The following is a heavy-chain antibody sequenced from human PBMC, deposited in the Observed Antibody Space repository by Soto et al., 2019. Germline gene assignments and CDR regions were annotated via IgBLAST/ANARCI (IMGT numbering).Heavy chain of an antibody. V-gene: IGHV3-74*01. J-gene: IGHJ4*02. Sequence: GGSLRLSCAASGFTFSSYWMHWVRQAPGKGLVWVSLINSDGSSTSYADSVKGRFTISRDNAKNTLYLQMNSLRAEDTAVYYCARDPGIVVVVAATPLDYWGQGTLVTVSS. CDR2: INSDGSST. CDR1: GFTFSSYW. D-gene: IGHD2-15*01. CDR3: ARDPGIVVVVAATPLDY.